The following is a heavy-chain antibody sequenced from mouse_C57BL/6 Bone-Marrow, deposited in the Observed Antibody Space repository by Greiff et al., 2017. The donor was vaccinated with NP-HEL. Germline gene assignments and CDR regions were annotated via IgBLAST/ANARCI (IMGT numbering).Heavy chain of an antibody. D-gene: IGHD2-3*01. J-gene: IGHJ2*01. CDR2: ISYDGSN. CDR3: ASFYDGYPYYFDY. Sequence: EVQLQQSGPGLVKPSQSLSLTCSVTGYSITSGYYWNWIRQFPGNKLEWMGYISYDGSNNYNPSLKNRISITRDTSKNQFFLKLNSVTTEDTATYYCASFYDGYPYYFDYWGQGTTLTVSS. V-gene: IGHV3-6*01. CDR1: GYSITSGYY.